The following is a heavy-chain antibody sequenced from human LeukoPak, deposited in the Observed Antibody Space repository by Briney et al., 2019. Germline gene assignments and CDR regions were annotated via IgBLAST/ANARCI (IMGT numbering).Heavy chain of an antibody. CDR1: GYTFTGYY. Sequence: GASVKVSCKASGYTFTGYYMYWVRQAPGQGLEWMGWINPNSGGTNYAQKFQGRVTMTRDTSISTAYMELSRLRSDDTAVYYCARDSSSSRGSDAFDIWGQGTMVTVSS. V-gene: IGHV1-2*02. D-gene: IGHD6-6*01. CDR3: ARDSSSSRGSDAFDI. CDR2: INPNSGGT. J-gene: IGHJ3*02.